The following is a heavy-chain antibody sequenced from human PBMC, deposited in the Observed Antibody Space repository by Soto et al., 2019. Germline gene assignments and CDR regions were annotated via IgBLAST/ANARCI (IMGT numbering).Heavy chain of an antibody. V-gene: IGHV4-59*01. J-gene: IGHJ4*02. CDR2: IYYSGST. D-gene: IGHD2-21*02. Sequence: TLSLTCTVSGGSISSYYWSWIRQPPGKGLEWIGYIYYSGSTNYNPSLKSRVTISVDTSKNQFSLKLSSVTAADTAVYYCARVGDCGGDCYGLDYWGQGTLVTVSS. CDR3: ARVGDCGGDCYGLDY. CDR1: GGSISSYY.